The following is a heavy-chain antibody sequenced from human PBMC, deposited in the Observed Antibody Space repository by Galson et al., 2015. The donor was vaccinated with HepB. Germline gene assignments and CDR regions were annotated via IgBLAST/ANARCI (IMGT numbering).Heavy chain of an antibody. J-gene: IGHJ4*02. Sequence: SLRLSCAVSGFTVSKNYMSWVRQAPGKGLEWVSVIYSGDTTYYVDSVKGRFTISRDNPKNMLYLQMNSLGVEDTAVYYCATGGGTYLAGWGQGTLVTVSS. D-gene: IGHD1-7*01. CDR1: GFTVSKNY. CDR2: IYSGDTT. V-gene: IGHV3-53*01. CDR3: ATGGGTYLAG.